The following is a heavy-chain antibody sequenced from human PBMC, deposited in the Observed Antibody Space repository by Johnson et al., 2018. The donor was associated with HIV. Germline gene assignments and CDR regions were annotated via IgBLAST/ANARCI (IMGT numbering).Heavy chain of an antibody. V-gene: IGHV3-30*03. CDR2: ISYDGSNK. CDR3: ARDWRGDSSGYYYFFSFDI. J-gene: IGHJ3*02. CDR1: GFTFDDYG. Sequence: VQLVESGGGVVQPGRSLRLSCAASGFTFDDYGMSWVRQAPGKGLEWVAVISYDGSNKYYADSVKGRFTISRDNSKNTLYLQMNSLRAEDTAVYYCARDWRGDSSGYYYFFSFDIWGQGTMVTVSS. D-gene: IGHD3-22*01.